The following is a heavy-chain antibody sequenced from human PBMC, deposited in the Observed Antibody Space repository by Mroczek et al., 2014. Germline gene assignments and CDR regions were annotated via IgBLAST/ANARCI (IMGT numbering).Heavy chain of an antibody. CDR3: ARDSTVKD. Sequence: QVQLVESGGGVVQPGRSLRLSCAASGFTFSSYAMHWVRQAPGKGLEWVAVISYDGSNKYYADSVKGRFTISRDNSKNTLYLQMNSLRAEDTAVYYCARDSTVKDWGQGTLVTVSS. CDR2: ISYDGSNK. J-gene: IGHJ4*02. CDR1: GFTFSSYA. D-gene: IGHD4-11*01. V-gene: IGHV3-30-3*01.